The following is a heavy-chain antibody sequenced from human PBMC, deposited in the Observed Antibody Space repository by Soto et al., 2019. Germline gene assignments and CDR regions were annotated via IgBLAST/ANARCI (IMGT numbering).Heavy chain of an antibody. CDR1: GYSFTSYW. Sequence: ESLTTSFTGSGYSFTSYWIGLVRQMRRKGLEWMGIIYPGDSDTRYSPSFQGQVTISADKSISTAYLQWSSLKASDTAMYYCARLYDSSGYYYWYFDLWGRGTLVTVYS. J-gene: IGHJ2*01. CDR2: IYPGDSDT. CDR3: ARLYDSSGYYYWYFDL. V-gene: IGHV5-51*01. D-gene: IGHD3-22*01.